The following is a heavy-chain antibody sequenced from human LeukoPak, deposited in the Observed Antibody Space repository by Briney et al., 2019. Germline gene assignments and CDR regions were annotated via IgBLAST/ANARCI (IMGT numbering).Heavy chain of an antibody. CDR3: ARAHRTRAIAARRGYYFDY. J-gene: IGHJ4*02. Sequence: SETLSLTCAVSGGSFSGYYWSWIRQPPGKGLEWIGEINHSGSTNYNPSLKSRVTISVDTSKNQFSLKLSSVTAADTAVYYCARAHRTRAIAARRGYYFDYWGQGTLVTVSS. CDR1: GGSFSGYY. D-gene: IGHD6-6*01. V-gene: IGHV4-34*01. CDR2: INHSGST.